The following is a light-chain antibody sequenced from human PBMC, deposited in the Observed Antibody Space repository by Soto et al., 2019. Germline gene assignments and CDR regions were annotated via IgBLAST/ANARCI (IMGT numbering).Light chain of an antibody. CDR1: QRINIY. Sequence: IQMTQSPASLSTSVGDRGAITSRASQRINIYLNWYSQKPGKAPELLIYSASNLQSGVPSRFSGSGSGTDFTLTISSLQPEDFATYYCQQSFSTPTFGQGTRLEI. CDR2: SAS. V-gene: IGKV1-39*01. CDR3: QQSFSTPT. J-gene: IGKJ5*01.